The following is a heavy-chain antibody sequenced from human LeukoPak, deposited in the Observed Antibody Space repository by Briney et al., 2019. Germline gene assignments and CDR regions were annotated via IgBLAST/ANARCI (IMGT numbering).Heavy chain of an antibody. D-gene: IGHD4-17*01. J-gene: IGHJ3*02. Sequence: ASVKVSCKASGGTFSSYAISWVRQAPGRGLEWMGRIIPIFGTANYAQKFQGRVTITTDESTSTAYMELSSLRSEDTAVYYCARAHDYGDYVSPYDAFDIWGQGTMVTVSS. CDR1: GGTFSSYA. CDR2: IIPIFGTA. CDR3: ARAHDYGDYVSPYDAFDI. V-gene: IGHV1-69*05.